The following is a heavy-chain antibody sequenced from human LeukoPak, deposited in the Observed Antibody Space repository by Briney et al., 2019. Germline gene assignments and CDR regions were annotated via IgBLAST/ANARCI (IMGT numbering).Heavy chain of an antibody. CDR2: INTNTGNP. J-gene: IGHJ4*02. CDR3: ARGRMIAFGGVIVISEEPSDY. V-gene: IGHV7-4-1*02. CDR1: GYTFTSYA. D-gene: IGHD3-16*02. Sequence: ASVKVSCKASGYTFTSYAMNWVRQAPGQGLEWMGWINTNTGNPTYAQGFTGRFVFSLDTSVSTAYLQISSLKAEDTAVYYCARGRMIAFGGVIVISEEPSDYWGQGTLVTVSS.